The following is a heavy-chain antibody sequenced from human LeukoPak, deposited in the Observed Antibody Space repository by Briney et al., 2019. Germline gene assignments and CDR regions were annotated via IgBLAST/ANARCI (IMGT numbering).Heavy chain of an antibody. D-gene: IGHD2-2*01. CDR3: ARGRDIVVVPDY. CDR1: GYSISSGYY. J-gene: IGHJ4*02. V-gene: IGHV4-38-2*01. Sequence: SETLSLTRAVSGYSISSGYYWGWIRQPPGKGLEWIGSIYHSGSTYYDPSLKSRVTISVDTSKNQFSLKLSSVTATDTAVYYCARGRDIVVVPDYWGQGTLVTVSS. CDR2: IYHSGST.